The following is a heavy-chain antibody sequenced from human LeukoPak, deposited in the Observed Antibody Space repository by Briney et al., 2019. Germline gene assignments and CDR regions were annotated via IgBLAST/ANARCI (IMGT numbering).Heavy chain of an antibody. V-gene: IGHV4-59*01. J-gene: IGHJ5*02. Sequence: PSQSLSLTCTVAAGSISRYYWGWVRHPAGKWLEWVGYIYYSVSTSYNPSPKSRVTISVDASKNQFSLKLSSVPAADTAVYYCARTFRGWRNWFDPWGQGTLVTVSS. CDR1: AGSISRYY. CDR3: ARTFRGWRNWFDP. CDR2: IYYSVST. D-gene: IGHD6-19*01.